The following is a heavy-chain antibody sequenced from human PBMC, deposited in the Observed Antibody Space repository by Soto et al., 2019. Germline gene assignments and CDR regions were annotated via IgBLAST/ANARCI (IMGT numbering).Heavy chain of an antibody. V-gene: IGHV1-69*12. CDR2: IIPIFGTA. J-gene: IGHJ6*02. D-gene: IGHD6-6*01. Sequence: QVQLVQSGAEVKKPGSSVKVSCKASGGTFSSYAISWVRQAPGQGLEWMGGIIPIFGTANYAQKFQGRVTITADESTRTAYMELSSLRSEDTAVYYCAGKPSIAARPDRYYYYGMDVWGQGTTVTVSS. CDR3: AGKPSIAARPDRYYYYGMDV. CDR1: GGTFSSYA.